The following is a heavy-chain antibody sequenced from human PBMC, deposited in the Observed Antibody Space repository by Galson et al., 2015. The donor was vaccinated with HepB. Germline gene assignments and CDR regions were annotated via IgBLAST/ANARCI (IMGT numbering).Heavy chain of an antibody. D-gene: IGHD1-1*01. Sequence: SLRLSCAASGFSFSTSWMTWVRPAPGRGLEWVANIKEDDGGRASASSAKGRVIFSRDNGKKSMYLQMNRLRVEDTAVYYCARLVKSSGHNWHSLLYYFDYWGQGSSVTVSS. CDR3: ARLVKSSGHNWHSLLYYFDY. J-gene: IGHJ4*02. V-gene: IGHV3-7*03. CDR2: IKEDDGGR. CDR1: GFSFSTSW.